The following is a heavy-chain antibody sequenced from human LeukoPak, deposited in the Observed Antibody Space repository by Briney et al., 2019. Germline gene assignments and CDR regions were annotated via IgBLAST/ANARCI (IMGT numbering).Heavy chain of an antibody. D-gene: IGHD2-8*01. J-gene: IGHJ4*02. Sequence: PGGSLRLSCAASGFTFSSNWMSWVRQAPGKGLEWVANIQQDGTEKDYVDSVKGRFTISRDNAKSSLYLQMNSLRAEDTAVYYCARAGNGFGYWGQGALVTVSS. CDR3: ARAGNGFGY. CDR2: IQQDGTEK. V-gene: IGHV3-7*01. CDR1: GFTFSSNW.